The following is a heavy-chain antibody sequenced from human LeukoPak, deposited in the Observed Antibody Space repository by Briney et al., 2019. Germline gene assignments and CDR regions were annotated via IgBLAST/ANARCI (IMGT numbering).Heavy chain of an antibody. CDR2: IYSGGST. CDR1: GFTVSSNY. V-gene: IGHV3-53*01. D-gene: IGHD6-6*01. CDR3: ARASAARPSAPPYYYYYYMDV. Sequence: PGGSLRLSCAASGFTVSSNYMSWVRQAPGKGLEWVSVIYSGGSTYYTDSVKGRFSISKDKSKNTLYLQMNSLRAEDTAVYYCARASAARPSAPPYYYYYYMDVWGKGTTVTVSS. J-gene: IGHJ6*03.